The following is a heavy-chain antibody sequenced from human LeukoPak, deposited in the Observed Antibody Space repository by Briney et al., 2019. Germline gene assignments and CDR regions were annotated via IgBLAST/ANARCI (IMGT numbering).Heavy chain of an antibody. Sequence: SGGSLRLSCAASGFTFSSYSMNWVRQAPGKGLEWVSYISSSSSTIYYADSVKGRFTISRDNAKNSLYLQMNSLRAEDTAVYYCAREGGTDVVRGEYWGQGTLVTVSS. CDR2: ISSSSSTI. D-gene: IGHD3-10*01. CDR1: GFTFSSYS. CDR3: AREGGTDVVRGEY. V-gene: IGHV3-48*04. J-gene: IGHJ4*02.